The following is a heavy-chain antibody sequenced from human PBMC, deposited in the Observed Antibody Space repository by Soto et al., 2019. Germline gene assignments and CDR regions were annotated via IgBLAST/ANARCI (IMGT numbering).Heavy chain of an antibody. CDR1: GFTFSSYS. CDR3: ASNYDILTGYYRTTYYFDY. D-gene: IGHD3-9*01. J-gene: IGHJ4*02. V-gene: IGHV3-21*01. CDR2: ISSSSSYI. Sequence: VQLVESGGGLVKPGGSLRLSCAASGFTFSSYSMNWVRQAPGKGLEWVSSISSSSSYIYYADSVKGRFTISRDNAKNSLYLQMNSLRAEDTAVYYCASNYDILTGYYRTTYYFDYWGQGTLVTVSS.